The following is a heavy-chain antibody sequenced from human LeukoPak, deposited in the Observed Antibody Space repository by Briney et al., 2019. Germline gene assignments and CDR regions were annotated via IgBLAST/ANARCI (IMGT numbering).Heavy chain of an antibody. CDR1: GFTFSNYA. D-gene: IGHD3-9*01. J-gene: IGHJ4*02. CDR3: ARDSYYDILTGYPLPFF. CDR2: ISYDGSNK. Sequence: GGSLRLSCAASGFTFSNYAMSWVRQAPGKGLERVAVISYDGSNKYYADSVKGRFTISRDNSKNTLYLQMNSLRAEDTAVYYCARDSYYDILTGYPLPFFWGQGTLVTVSS. V-gene: IGHV3-30-3*01.